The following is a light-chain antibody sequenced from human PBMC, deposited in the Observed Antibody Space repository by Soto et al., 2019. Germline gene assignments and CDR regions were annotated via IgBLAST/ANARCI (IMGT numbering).Light chain of an antibody. CDR2: EVS. CDR3: SSYTSSSIDYV. J-gene: IGLJ1*01. CDR1: SSDVGGYNY. V-gene: IGLV2-14*01. Sequence: QSVLTQPASVSGSPGQSITISCTGTSSDVGGYNYVSWYQQHPGKAPKLMIYEVSNRPSGVSNRFSGSKSGNTASLTISGLQAEDGADYSCSSYTSSSIDYVFGTGTKVTVL.